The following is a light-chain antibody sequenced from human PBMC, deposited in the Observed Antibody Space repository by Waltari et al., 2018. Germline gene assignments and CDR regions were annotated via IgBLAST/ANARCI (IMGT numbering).Light chain of an antibody. CDR1: GSNIGSNS. Sequence: QSVVTQPPSASGNPGQSVTISCSGTGSNIGSNSVSWYQQVSGTAPKPLIYDNHERPSGVPDRFSASRFGTSATLAISGLQSEDEADYYCAAWDDTLNAWVFGGGTRVTVL. CDR2: DNH. V-gene: IGLV1-44*01. J-gene: IGLJ3*02. CDR3: AAWDDTLNAWV.